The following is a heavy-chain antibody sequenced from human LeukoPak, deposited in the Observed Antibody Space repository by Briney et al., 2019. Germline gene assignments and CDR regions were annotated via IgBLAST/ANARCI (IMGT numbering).Heavy chain of an antibody. CDR2: IYPGDSDT. J-gene: IGHJ4*02. Sequence: KVSCKASGYTFTSYWIGWVRQMPGKGLEWMGIIYPGDSDTRYSPSFQGQVTISADKSISTAYLQWSSLKASDTAMYYCARLAVAGTGSIDYWGQGTLVTVSS. V-gene: IGHV5-51*01. CDR1: GYTFTSYW. D-gene: IGHD6-19*01. CDR3: ARLAVAGTGSIDY.